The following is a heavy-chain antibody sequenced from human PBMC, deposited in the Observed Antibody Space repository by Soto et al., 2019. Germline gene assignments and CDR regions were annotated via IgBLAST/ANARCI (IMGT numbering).Heavy chain of an antibody. CDR3: ASPYYYDSSGYSNFDY. D-gene: IGHD3-22*01. CDR2: ISYDGSNK. Sequence: GGSLRLSCAASGFTFSSYAMHWVRQAPGKGLEWVAVISYDGSNKYYADSVKGRFTISRDNSKNTLYLQMNSLRAEDTAVYYCASPYYYDSSGYSNFDYWGQGTLVTVSS. V-gene: IGHV3-30-3*01. J-gene: IGHJ4*02. CDR1: GFTFSSYA.